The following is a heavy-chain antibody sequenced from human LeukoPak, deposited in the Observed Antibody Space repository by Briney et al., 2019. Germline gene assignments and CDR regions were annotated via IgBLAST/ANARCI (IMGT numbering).Heavy chain of an antibody. D-gene: IGHD3-22*01. Sequence: GASVKVSCKASGYSFTTYGISWVRQAPGQGLEWMGWISAYNGNTNYAQKFQGRVTMTTDTSTSTAYMELRSLRSDDTAVYYCARDYDSSGYYPTGYWGQGTLVTVSS. V-gene: IGHV1-18*01. CDR2: ISAYNGNT. J-gene: IGHJ4*02. CDR3: ARDYDSSGYYPTGY. CDR1: GYSFTTYG.